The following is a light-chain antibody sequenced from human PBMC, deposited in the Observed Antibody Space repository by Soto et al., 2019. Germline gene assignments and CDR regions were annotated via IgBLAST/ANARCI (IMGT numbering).Light chain of an antibody. J-gene: IGLJ2*01. CDR2: EVT. CDR1: SSDVGAYEY. Sequence: QSALTQPASVSGTPGQSITISCTGTSSDVGAYEYVCWYQQYPGKAPKMLIYEVTKPPSGVSDRFSGSKSDNTASLTISGLQAEDEANYYCSSYTTVPTVVFGGGTKVTVL. V-gene: IGLV2-14*01. CDR3: SSYTTVPTVV.